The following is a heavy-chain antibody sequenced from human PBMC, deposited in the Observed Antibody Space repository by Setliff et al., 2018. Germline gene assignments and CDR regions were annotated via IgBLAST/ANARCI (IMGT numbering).Heavy chain of an antibody. Sequence: ASVKVSCKASGYTFTSYYMHWVRQAPGQGLEWMGIINPSGGSTSYAQKFQGRVTMTRDTSTSTVYMELSSLRSEDTAVYYCARDVVVGITPRLSFHFWGQGTLVTVSS. CDR1: GYTFTSYY. CDR2: INPSGGST. CDR3: ARDVVVGITPRLSFHF. D-gene: IGHD2-21*01. J-gene: IGHJ4*02. V-gene: IGHV1-46*01.